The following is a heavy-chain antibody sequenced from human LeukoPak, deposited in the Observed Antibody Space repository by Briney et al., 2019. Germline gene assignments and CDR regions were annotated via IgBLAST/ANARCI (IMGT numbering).Heavy chain of an antibody. D-gene: IGHD4-17*01. CDR2: ISAYNGNA. Sequence: ASVKVSCKASGYTFTSYGISWVRQAPGQGLEWMGWISAYNGNANYAQKLQGRVTMTTDTSTSTAYMELRSLRSDDTAVYYCARDPGYGDYLAFDYWGQGTLVTVSS. CDR3: ARDPGYGDYLAFDY. CDR1: GYTFTSYG. J-gene: IGHJ4*02. V-gene: IGHV1-18*01.